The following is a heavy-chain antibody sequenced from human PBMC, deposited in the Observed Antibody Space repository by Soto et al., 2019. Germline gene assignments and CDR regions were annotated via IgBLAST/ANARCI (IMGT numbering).Heavy chain of an antibody. Sequence: QLQLQESGSGLVKPSQTLSLTCAVSGGSISSGGYSWSWIRQPPGKGLEWIGSIYHSGSTYYNPSLKSRVTISVDRSKNEFSLKLSSVTAAAKAVYYCARDTGAYCTNGVCYSGGWFDPWGQGTLVTVSS. J-gene: IGHJ5*02. CDR3: ARDTGAYCTNGVCYSGGWFDP. D-gene: IGHD2-8*01. CDR2: IYHSGST. CDR1: GGSISSGGYS. V-gene: IGHV4-30-2*01.